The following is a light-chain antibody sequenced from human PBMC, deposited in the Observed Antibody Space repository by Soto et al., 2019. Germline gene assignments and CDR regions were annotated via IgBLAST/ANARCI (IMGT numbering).Light chain of an antibody. CDR3: QEYKTWSPLN. J-gene: IGKJ4*01. CDR1: QSVSYN. CDR2: GAF. V-gene: IGKV3-15*01. Sequence: EIVMTQSPATLSVSPGETATLSCRASQSVSYNLAWYQQKPGQSPRLLIYGAFTRATGIPARFPRSWSGTEFTLTISSLQSEDFAVYYCQEYKTWSPLNFGGGTKVEIK.